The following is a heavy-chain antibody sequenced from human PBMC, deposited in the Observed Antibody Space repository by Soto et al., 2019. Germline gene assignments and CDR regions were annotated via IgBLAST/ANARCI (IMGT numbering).Heavy chain of an antibody. V-gene: IGHV1-69*02. CDR3: ARGPPVRGGIATAGPLGY. Sequence: QVQLVQSGAEVKKPGSSVKVSCKASGGTFSSYTISWVRQAPGQGLEWMGRIIPILGIAHYAQKLQGRVTITAEEHTHTGXMELSSLRSEDTAVYYCARGPPVRGGIATAGPLGYWGKGTLVTVS. CDR2: IIPILGIA. J-gene: IGHJ4*02. D-gene: IGHD6-13*01. CDR1: GGTFSSYT.